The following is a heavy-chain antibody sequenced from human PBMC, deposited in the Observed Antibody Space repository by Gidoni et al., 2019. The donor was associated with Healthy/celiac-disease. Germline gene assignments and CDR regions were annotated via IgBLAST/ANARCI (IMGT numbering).Heavy chain of an antibody. V-gene: IGHV4-39*01. CDR3: ARQDGSGSYSCGMDV. CDR1: GGSISSSSYY. Sequence: QLQLQESGPGLVKPSETLSLTCTVSGGSISSSSYYWGWIRQPPGKGLEWIGSIYYSGSTYYNPSLKSRVTISVDTSKNQFSLKLSSVTAADTAVYYCARQDGSGSYSCGMDVWGQGTTVTVSS. J-gene: IGHJ6*02. CDR2: IYYSGST. D-gene: IGHD3-10*01.